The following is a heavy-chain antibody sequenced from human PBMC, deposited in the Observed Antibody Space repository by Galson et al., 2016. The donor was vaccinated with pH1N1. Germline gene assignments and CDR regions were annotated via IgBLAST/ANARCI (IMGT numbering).Heavy chain of an antibody. CDR2: IIAIFGKA. V-gene: IGHV1-69*13. CDR3: ATYIVAPLFDAFDI. CDR1: GGFFNKYG. J-gene: IGHJ3*02. Sequence: SVKVSCKASGGFFNKYGISWVRQAPGQGLEWMGGIIAIFGKANYAQKFQGRVTITADESTTTAFMELSSLKAEDTAVYYCATYIVAPLFDAFDIWGQGTMATVSS. D-gene: IGHD5-12*01.